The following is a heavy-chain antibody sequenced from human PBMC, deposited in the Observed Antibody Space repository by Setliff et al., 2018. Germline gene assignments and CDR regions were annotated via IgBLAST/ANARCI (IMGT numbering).Heavy chain of an antibody. CDR3: ARGRNVAARLLDS. D-gene: IGHD6-6*01. J-gene: IGHJ4*02. CDR2: IYYSGST. Sequence: PSETLSLTCTVSRGSINSHYWSWIRQPAGKGLEWIGYIYYSGSTNYNPSLKSRVTISVDTSNNQFSLKLNSVTAADTAVYYCARGRNVAARLLDSWGQGTLVTVSS. CDR1: RGSINSHY. V-gene: IGHV4-59*08.